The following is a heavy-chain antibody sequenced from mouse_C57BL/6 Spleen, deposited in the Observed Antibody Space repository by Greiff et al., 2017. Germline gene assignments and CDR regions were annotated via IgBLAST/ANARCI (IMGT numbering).Heavy chain of an antibody. D-gene: IGHD1-1*01. Sequence: VQLQESGPGLVQPSQSLSITCTVSGFSLTSYGVHWVRQSPGKGLEWLGVIWSGGSTDYNAAFISRLSISKDNSKSQVFFKMNSLQADDTAIYYCAREEGFYYYGSKGYFDVWGTGTTVTFSS. CDR1: GFSLTSYG. J-gene: IGHJ1*03. CDR2: IWSGGST. CDR3: AREEGFYYYGSKGYFDV. V-gene: IGHV2-2*01.